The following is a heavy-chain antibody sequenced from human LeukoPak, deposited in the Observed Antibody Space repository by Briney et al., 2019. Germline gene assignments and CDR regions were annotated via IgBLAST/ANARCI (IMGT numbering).Heavy chain of an antibody. Sequence: ASVKVSCKASGYTFTSYGISWVRQAPGQGLEWMGWISAYNGNTNYAQKLQGRVTMTTDTSTSTAYMELRSLRSDDTAVYYCARLGDYDILTGPLWAGYLDYWGQGTLVTVSS. V-gene: IGHV1-18*01. J-gene: IGHJ4*02. CDR1: GYTFTSYG. CDR2: ISAYNGNT. D-gene: IGHD3-9*01. CDR3: ARLGDYDILTGPLWAGYLDY.